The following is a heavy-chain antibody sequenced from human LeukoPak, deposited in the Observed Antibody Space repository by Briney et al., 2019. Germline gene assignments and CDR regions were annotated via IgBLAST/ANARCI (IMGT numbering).Heavy chain of an antibody. D-gene: IGHD3-22*01. J-gene: IGHJ5*02. CDR3: ARGTMMVGP. V-gene: IGHV4-39*07. CDR2: IYYNGAT. Sequence: SETLSLTCTVSGGSIRSTSHYWGWVRQPPGKGLEWIGSIYYNGATYYNPSLKSRVTISVDTSKNQFSLKLTSVTAADTAVYYCARGTMMVGPWGQGTQVTVSS. CDR1: GGSIRSTSHY.